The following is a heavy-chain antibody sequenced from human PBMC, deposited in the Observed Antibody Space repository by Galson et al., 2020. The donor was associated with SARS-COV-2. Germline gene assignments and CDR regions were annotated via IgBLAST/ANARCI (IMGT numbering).Heavy chain of an antibody. V-gene: IGHV5-51*01. CDR1: GYSFTSYW. Sequence: KIGESLKISCQGSGYSFTSYWIGWVRQMPGKGLEWMGIIYPGDSDTRYSPSFQGQVTISADKSISTAYLQWSSLKASDTAMYYCARHIQAYGGNDYYYYYYMDVWGKGTTVTVSS. CDR3: ARHIQAYGGNDYYYYYYMDV. J-gene: IGHJ6*03. D-gene: IGHD4-17*01. CDR2: IYPGDSDT.